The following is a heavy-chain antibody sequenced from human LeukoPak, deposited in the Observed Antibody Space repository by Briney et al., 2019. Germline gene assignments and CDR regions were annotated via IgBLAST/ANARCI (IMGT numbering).Heavy chain of an antibody. CDR3: ARDRGYDSSGYPPYFDY. CDR1: GGSISSYY. V-gene: IGHV4-59*01. J-gene: IGHJ4*02. CDR2: IYYSGST. Sequence: PSEALSLTCTVSGGSISSYYWSWIRQPPGKGLEWIGYIYYSGSTNYNPSLKSRVTISVDTSKNQFSLKLSSVTAADTAVYYCARDRGYDSSGYPPYFDYWGQGTLVTVFS. D-gene: IGHD3-22*01.